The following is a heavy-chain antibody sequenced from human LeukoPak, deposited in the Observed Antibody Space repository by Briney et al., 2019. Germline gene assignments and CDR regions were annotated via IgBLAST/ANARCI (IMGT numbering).Heavy chain of an antibody. CDR1: GGSFSGYY. CDR3: ASGGADDSSGYYVDY. V-gene: IGHV4-34*01. D-gene: IGHD3-22*01. Sequence: SETLSLTCAVYGGSFSGYYWSWIRQPPGKGLEWIGEINHSGSTNYNPSLKSRVTISVDTSKNQFSLKLSSVTAADTAVYYCASGGADDSSGYYVDYWGQGTLVTVSS. J-gene: IGHJ4*02. CDR2: INHSGST.